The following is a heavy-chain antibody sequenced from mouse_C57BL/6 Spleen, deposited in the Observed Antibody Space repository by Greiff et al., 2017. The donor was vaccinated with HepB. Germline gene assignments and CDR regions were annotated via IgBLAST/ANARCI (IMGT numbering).Heavy chain of an antibody. J-gene: IGHJ3*01. CDR2: ISSGSSTI. D-gene: IGHD1-1*01. CDR3: ARLGSSEAWLAY. Sequence: EVRLVESGGGLVKPGGSLKLSCAASGFTFSDYGMHWVRQAPEKGLEWVAYISSGSSTIYYADTVKGRFTISRDNAKNTLFLQLTSLRSEDTAMYYCARLGSSEAWLAYWGQGTLVTVSA. V-gene: IGHV5-17*01. CDR1: GFTFSDYG.